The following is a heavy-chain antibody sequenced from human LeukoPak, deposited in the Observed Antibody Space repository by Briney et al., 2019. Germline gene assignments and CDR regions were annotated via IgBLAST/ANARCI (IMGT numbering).Heavy chain of an antibody. CDR1: GFTFSSYG. Sequence: GGSLRLSCAASGFTFSSYGMHWVRQAPGKGLEGVAVISYDGSNKYYADSVKGRFTISRDNSKNTLYLQMNSLRAEDTAVYYCAKDAQAYCSSTSCYGACDYWGQGTLVTVSS. J-gene: IGHJ4*02. D-gene: IGHD2-2*01. V-gene: IGHV3-30*18. CDR2: ISYDGSNK. CDR3: AKDAQAYCSSTSCYGACDY.